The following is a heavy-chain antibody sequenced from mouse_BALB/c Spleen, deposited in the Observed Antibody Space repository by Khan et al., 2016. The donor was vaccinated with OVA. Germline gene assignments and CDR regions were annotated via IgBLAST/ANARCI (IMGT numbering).Heavy chain of an antibody. V-gene: IGHV1-4*01. CDR2: INPSSGYN. D-gene: IGHD1-1*01. Sequence: QIQLVQSGAELARPGASVKMSCKAPGYIFTSYMMHWVKQRPGQGLEWIGDINPSSGYNNYNQKFKDKATLTADKSSSTAYMQLSSLTSEDSAVYYCGRGGYGSFAYWGQGTLVTVSA. CDR3: GRGGYGSFAY. CDR1: GYIFTSYM. J-gene: IGHJ3*01.